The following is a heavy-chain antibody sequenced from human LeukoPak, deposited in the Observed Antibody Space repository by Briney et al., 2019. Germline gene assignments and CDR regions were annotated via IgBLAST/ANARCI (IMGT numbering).Heavy chain of an antibody. CDR3: AGNLRGEGVDY. D-gene: IGHD5-12*01. CDR1: GFIFGSYW. V-gene: IGHV3-7*01. Sequence: GGSLRLSCTGSGFIFGSYWMSWVRPAPGKGLEWVAYIKQDGSGKSYVDSVKGGFTITRENTKNSLYLQMRSLRAEDAAVYYCAGNLRGEGVDYWGQGTLVTVSS. CDR2: IKQDGSGK. J-gene: IGHJ4*02.